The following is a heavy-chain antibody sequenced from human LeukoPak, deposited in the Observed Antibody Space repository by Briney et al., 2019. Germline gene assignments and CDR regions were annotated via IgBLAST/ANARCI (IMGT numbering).Heavy chain of an antibody. Sequence: PSETLSLTCTVSGGSISSYYWSWIRQPAGKGLEWIGRIYTSGSTNYNPSLKSRVTMSVDTSKNQFSLKLSSVTAADTAVYYCASQLELTPGDAFDIWGQGTMVTVSS. CDR3: ASQLELTPGDAFDI. V-gene: IGHV4-4*07. CDR1: GGSISSYY. J-gene: IGHJ3*02. D-gene: IGHD1-1*01. CDR2: IYTSGST.